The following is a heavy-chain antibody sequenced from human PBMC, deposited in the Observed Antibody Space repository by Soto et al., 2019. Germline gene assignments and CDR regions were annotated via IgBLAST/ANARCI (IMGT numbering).Heavy chain of an antibody. V-gene: IGHV4-4*07. CDR3: ARDPGGSYRDAFDI. CDR2: IYTSGST. J-gene: IGHJ3*02. D-gene: IGHD1-26*01. CDR1: GGSISSYY. Sequence: QVQLQESGPGLVKPSETLSLTCTVSGGSISSYYWSWIRQPAGKGLEWIGRIYTSGSTNYNPSLKRRVTRSVDTSKNQFSLKLSAVTAADTAVYYCARDPGGSYRDAFDIWGQGTMVTVSS.